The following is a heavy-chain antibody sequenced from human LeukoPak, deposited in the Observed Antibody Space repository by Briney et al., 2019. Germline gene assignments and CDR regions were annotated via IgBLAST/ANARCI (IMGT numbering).Heavy chain of an antibody. CDR1: GYTFTSYY. CDR2: INPSCGST. CDR3: ARGRRITMIVVALDY. J-gene: IGHJ4*02. D-gene: IGHD3-22*01. Sequence: ASVTVSFKASGYTFTSYYMHWVRQAPGQGLEWMGLINPSCGSTSYAQKFPGRVTMTRDTSTSTVYMELSSLRSEDTAVYYCARGRRITMIVVALDYWGQGTLVTVSS. V-gene: IGHV1-46*01.